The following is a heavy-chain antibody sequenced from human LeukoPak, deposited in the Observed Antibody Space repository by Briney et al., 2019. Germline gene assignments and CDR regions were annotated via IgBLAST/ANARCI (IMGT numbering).Heavy chain of an antibody. CDR1: GGSTTSYY. Sequence: PSETLSLTCTVSGGSTTSYYWSWIRQAPGKGLAWIGYINYSQNMDKDHTEYSPSLKSRVSMSLDTSKNRCSLTLTSVTAAASAVYYCARGRAGIDRCGLGTLVIVSS. D-gene: IGHD1-1*01. CDR2: INYSQNMDKDHT. J-gene: IGHJ5*02. V-gene: IGHV4-59*01. CDR3: ARGRAGIDR.